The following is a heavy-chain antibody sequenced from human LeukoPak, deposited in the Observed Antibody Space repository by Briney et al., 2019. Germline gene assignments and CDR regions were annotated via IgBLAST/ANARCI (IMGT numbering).Heavy chain of an antibody. V-gene: IGHV1-18*01. CDR3: ARGGGYYDSSGYYYVGFDY. Sequence: ASVKVSCKASGYTFTSYGFSWVRQAPGQGLEWMGWISPYNGNTNYAQKLQARVTMTTDTSTSTAYMELRSLRSDDTAVHYWARGGGYYDSSGYYYVGFDYWGQGTLVTVSS. D-gene: IGHD3-22*01. J-gene: IGHJ4*02. CDR1: GYTFTSYG. CDR2: ISPYNGNT.